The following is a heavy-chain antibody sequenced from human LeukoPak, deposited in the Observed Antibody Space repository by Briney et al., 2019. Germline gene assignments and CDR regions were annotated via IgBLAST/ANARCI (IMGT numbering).Heavy chain of an antibody. CDR1: AFTFSSYA. CDR2: IGPSGAST. V-gene: IGHV3-23*01. J-gene: IGHJ4*02. D-gene: IGHD4-23*01. Sequence: PGGSLRLSCAACAFTFSSYAMSWVRQAPGKGLEWVSAIGPSGASTYYTDSVKGRFTISRDNSKNTLYLQMNSLRAEDTAVYCCAKKGGNSGFFDSWGQGTLVTVSS. CDR3: AKKGGNSGFFDS.